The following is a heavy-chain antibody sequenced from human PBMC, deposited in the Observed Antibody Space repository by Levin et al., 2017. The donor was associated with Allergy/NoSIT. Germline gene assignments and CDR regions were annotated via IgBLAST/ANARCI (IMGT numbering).Heavy chain of an antibody. V-gene: IGHV3-23*01. J-gene: IGHJ4*02. Sequence: GGSLRLSCAASGFTFSNYAMTWVRQAPGKGLEWVSAISGSGGSTYYADSVKGRFTISRDNSKNTLYLQMNSLRAEDTAVYYCAKAYYDFWSASDYWGQGTLVTVSS. CDR3: AKAYYDFWSASDY. CDR2: ISGSGGST. D-gene: IGHD3-3*01. CDR1: GFTFSNYA.